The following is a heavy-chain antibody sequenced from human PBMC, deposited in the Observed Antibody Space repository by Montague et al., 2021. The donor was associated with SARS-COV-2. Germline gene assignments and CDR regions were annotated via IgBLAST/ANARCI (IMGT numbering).Heavy chain of an antibody. CDR1: GGSIRSDTSY. Sequence: TLSLTCSVSGGSIRSDTSYYNWFRQPDGKGLEWVGRIYGGGSASYNPSLKSRVIISLDTSKNEVSLKMSSVTAADSARYFCARENRGGDGPGYYFYFGMDGGGRGTTVTGSS. V-gene: IGHV4-61*02. D-gene: IGHD4-17*01. CDR3: ARENRGGDGPGYYFYFGMDG. CDR2: IYGGGSA. J-gene: IGHJ6*02.